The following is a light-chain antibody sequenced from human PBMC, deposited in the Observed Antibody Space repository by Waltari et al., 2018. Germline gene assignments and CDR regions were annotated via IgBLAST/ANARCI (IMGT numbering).Light chain of an antibody. CDR2: DVS. Sequence: QSALTQPASVSGSPGQSITISCTGTSSDIGGYNYVSWYQEHPGRAPKLMSFDVSDRPSGVSNRFSGSKSGNTASLTISGLQADDEADYYCSSYTSSGTPWVFGGGTKLTVL. J-gene: IGLJ3*02. CDR3: SSYTSSGTPWV. CDR1: SSDIGGYNY. V-gene: IGLV2-14*03.